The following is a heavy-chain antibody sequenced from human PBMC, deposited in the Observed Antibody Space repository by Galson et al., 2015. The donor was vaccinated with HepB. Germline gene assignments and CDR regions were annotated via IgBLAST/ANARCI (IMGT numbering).Heavy chain of an antibody. D-gene: IGHD3-16*01. CDR3: ARESRGLGAYAFDI. J-gene: IGHJ3*02. CDR2: ISYDGSNK. Sequence: SLRLSCAASGFTFSSYAMHWVRQAPGKGLEWVAVISYDGSNKYYADSVKGRFTISRDNSKNTLYLQMNSLRAEDTAVYYCARESRGLGAYAFDIWGQGTMVTVSS. CDR1: GFTFSSYA. V-gene: IGHV3-30-3*01.